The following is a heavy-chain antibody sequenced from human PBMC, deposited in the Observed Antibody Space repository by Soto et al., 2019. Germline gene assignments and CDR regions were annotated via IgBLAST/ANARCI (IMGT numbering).Heavy chain of an antibody. CDR1: GYSFLDHY. Sequence: QVQLVQSGAEVKKPGASMKVSCKASGYSFLDHYIHWVRQAPGQGLEWVAWIRPLTGGTHYAQKFRDRVTLTTDRTIDTAYLELTGLRPDDTAVYFCARNSLHRNGYTDIWGQGAQITVSS. V-gene: IGHV1-2*02. CDR3: ARNSLHRNGYTDI. CDR2: IRPLTGGT. J-gene: IGHJ4*02. D-gene: IGHD1-1*01.